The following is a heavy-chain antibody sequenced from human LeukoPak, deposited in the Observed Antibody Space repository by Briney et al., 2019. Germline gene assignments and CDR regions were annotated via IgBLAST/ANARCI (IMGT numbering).Heavy chain of an antibody. CDR1: GFTFSSYW. CDR2: INSDGSST. J-gene: IGHJ4*02. CDR3: AREGVAAAFDY. Sequence: QAGGSLRLSCAASGFTFSSYWMHWVRQAPGKGLVWVSRINSDGSSTSYADSVKGRFTISRDNAKNTLYLQMNSLRAEDTAVYYCAREGVAAAFDYWGQGTLVTVSS. D-gene: IGHD6-13*01. V-gene: IGHV3-74*01.